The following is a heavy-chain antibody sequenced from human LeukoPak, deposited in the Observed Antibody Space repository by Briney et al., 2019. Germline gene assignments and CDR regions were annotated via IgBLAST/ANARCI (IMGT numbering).Heavy chain of an antibody. CDR1: GFTFSSYS. CDR3: ARAYSSGWYSFDY. V-gene: IGHV3-21*01. Sequence: GGSLRLSCTASGFTFSSYSLNWVRQAPGKGLEWVSSVSTGSNYIYYADSVKGRFTISRDNDKNSLYLQMNSLRVEDTAVYYCARAYSSGWYSFDYWGQGTLVTVSS. J-gene: IGHJ4*02. CDR2: VSTGSNYI. D-gene: IGHD6-19*01.